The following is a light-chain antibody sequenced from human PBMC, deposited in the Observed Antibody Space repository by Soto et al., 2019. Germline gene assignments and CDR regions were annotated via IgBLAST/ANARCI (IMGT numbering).Light chain of an antibody. CDR2: KAS. CDR3: QQYNDSFPYT. V-gene: IGKV1-5*03. Sequence: DIQLTQSPSTLSASVGDRVTITCRASQSISIWLAWYQQKPGTAPKLLIYKASTLESGVPSRFSGSRSGTEFTLIVSSLQPDDFATYYCQQYNDSFPYTFGQGTKLEIK. CDR1: QSISIW. J-gene: IGKJ2*01.